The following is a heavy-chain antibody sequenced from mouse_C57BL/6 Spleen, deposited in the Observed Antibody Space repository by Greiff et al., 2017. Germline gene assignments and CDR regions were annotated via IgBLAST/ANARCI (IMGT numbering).Heavy chain of an antibody. D-gene: IGHD1-1*01. Sequence: DVQLVESGGGLVQPKGSLKLSCAASGFTFNTYAMHWVRQAPGKGLEWVARIRSKSSNYETYYVDSVKNRFTISRDDSQSMLYLQINNLKTEETAMYYGVRDGSPYSMDYWGQGTSVTVSS. J-gene: IGHJ4*01. CDR2: IRSKSSNYET. CDR3: VRDGSPYSMDY. V-gene: IGHV10-3*01. CDR1: GFTFNTYA.